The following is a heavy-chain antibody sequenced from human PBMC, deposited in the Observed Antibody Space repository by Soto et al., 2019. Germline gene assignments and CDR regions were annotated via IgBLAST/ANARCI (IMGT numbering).Heavy chain of an antibody. CDR1: GGSISSYY. V-gene: IGHV4-59*08. J-gene: IGHJ4*02. Sequence: QVQLQESGPGLVKPSETLSLTCTVSGGSISSYYWSWIRQPPGKGLEWIGYIYYSGSTNYNPSLKTRVPISVDPSKNQFSLKLSSVTAADTAVYYCARLSVIQLEYYFDCWGQGALGTVSS. D-gene: IGHD5-18*01. CDR2: IYYSGST. CDR3: ARLSVIQLEYYFDC.